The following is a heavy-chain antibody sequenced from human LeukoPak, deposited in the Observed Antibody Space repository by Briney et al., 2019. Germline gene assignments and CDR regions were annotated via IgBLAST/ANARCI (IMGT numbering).Heavy chain of an antibody. V-gene: IGHV3-7*01. CDR2: IKQDGSEK. J-gene: IGHJ3*02. CDR3: ARGRMGGYLDI. D-gene: IGHD3-22*01. CDR1: GFTFSSYW. Sequence: GGSLRLSCAASGFTFSSYWMTWVRQAPGKGLEWVANIKQDGSEKYYVDSVKGRFTISRDDAKNSLYLQMNSLRAEDTAVYYCARGRMGGYLDIWGQGTMVTVSS.